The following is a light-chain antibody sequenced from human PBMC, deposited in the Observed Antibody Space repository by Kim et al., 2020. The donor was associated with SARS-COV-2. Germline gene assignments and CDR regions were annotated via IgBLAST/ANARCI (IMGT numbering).Light chain of an antibody. CDR2: GAS. CDR3: QHYNNWPPWT. V-gene: IGKV3-15*01. CDR1: QSVSTN. Sequence: EIVMTQSPATLSASPGERATLSCRASQSVSTNLAWYQQQPGQAPRLLIYGASTRATGIPARFTGSGSGTEFTLTISSLQSEDFAVYYCQHYNNWPPWTFGQGTKVEIK. J-gene: IGKJ1*01.